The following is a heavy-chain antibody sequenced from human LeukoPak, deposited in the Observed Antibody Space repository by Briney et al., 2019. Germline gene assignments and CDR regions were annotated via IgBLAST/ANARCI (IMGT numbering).Heavy chain of an antibody. V-gene: IGHV3-30*04. J-gene: IGHJ5*02. CDR1: GITFKSYA. Sequence: GGSLRLSCVPSGITFKSYAMHWVRQAPGRGLEWVAAISYDGSNEYYADSVKGRFTISRDNSKNTLYLQMNSLRVEDTAVYYCAKRGGEVRATYNWFDPWGQGTLVTVSS. CDR3: AKRGGEVRATYNWFDP. CDR2: ISYDGSNE.